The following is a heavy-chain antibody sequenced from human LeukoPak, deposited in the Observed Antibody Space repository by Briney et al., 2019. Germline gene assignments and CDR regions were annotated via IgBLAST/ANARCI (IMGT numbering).Heavy chain of an antibody. CDR2: INHSGST. CDR3: ARVGDWSVFFWSGYYSTVDAFDI. V-gene: IGHV4-34*01. Sequence: PSETLSLTCAVYGGSFSGYYWSWIRQPPGKGLEWIGEINHSGSTNYNPSLKSRVTISVDTSKNQFSLKLSSVTAADTAVYYCARVGDWSVFFWSGYYSTVDAFDIWGQGTMVTVSS. J-gene: IGHJ3*02. D-gene: IGHD3-3*01. CDR1: GGSFSGYY.